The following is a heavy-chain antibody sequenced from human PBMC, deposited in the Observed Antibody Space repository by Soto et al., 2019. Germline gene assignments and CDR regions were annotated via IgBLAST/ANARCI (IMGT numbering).Heavy chain of an antibody. V-gene: IGHV4-59*02. J-gene: IGHJ4*02. CDR2: IYYSGST. CDR3: ARDTTDYFDY. CDR1: GGSVSTYY. Sequence: PSETLSLTCTISGGSVSTYYWSWIRQPPGKGLEWIGYIYYSGSTNYNPSLKSRVTISVDTSKNQFSLKLSSVTAADTAVYYCARDTTDYFDYWGQGTLVTVSS. D-gene: IGHD4-4*01.